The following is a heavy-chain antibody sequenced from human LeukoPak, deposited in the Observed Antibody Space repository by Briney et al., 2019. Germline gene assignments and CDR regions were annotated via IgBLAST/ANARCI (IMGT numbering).Heavy chain of an antibody. Sequence: SETLSLTCAVSGYSISSDYWVWIRQPPGKGLEWLGNDYHSGSTYKNPSLKSRVSISLDTSNNQSSLKLTSVTAADTAIYYCARLSGAPVRHPIYHFDYWGQGTLVTVSS. J-gene: IGHJ4*02. V-gene: IGHV4-38-2*01. D-gene: IGHD1-26*01. CDR2: DYHSGST. CDR3: ARLSGAPVRHPIYHFDY. CDR1: GYSISSDY.